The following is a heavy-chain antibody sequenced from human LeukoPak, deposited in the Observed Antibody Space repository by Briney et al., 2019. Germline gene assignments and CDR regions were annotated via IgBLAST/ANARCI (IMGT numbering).Heavy chain of an antibody. Sequence: SETLSLTCTVSGDSITSYYWSWIRQPPGKGLEWIGYIFYSGSTTYNPSLKSRVTISVDTSKNQFSLKLNSVTAADTAVHYCARSLGWFDPWGQGTLVTVSS. V-gene: IGHV4-59*08. J-gene: IGHJ5*02. CDR3: ARSLGWFDP. CDR1: GDSITSYY. D-gene: IGHD6-6*01. CDR2: IFYSGST.